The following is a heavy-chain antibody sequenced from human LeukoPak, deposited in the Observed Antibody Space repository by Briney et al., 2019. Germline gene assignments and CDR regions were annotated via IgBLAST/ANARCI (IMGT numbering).Heavy chain of an antibody. Sequence: GGSLRLSCAASGFTFSSYAMSWVRQAPGKGLEWVLAISGSGGSTYYADSVKGRFTISRDNSKNTLYLQMNSLRAEDAAVYYCAKAGYYYDSSGYWYFDYWGQGTLVTVSS. V-gene: IGHV3-23*01. J-gene: IGHJ4*02. CDR2: ISGSGGST. CDR1: GFTFSSYA. CDR3: AKAGYYYDSSGYWYFDY. D-gene: IGHD3-22*01.